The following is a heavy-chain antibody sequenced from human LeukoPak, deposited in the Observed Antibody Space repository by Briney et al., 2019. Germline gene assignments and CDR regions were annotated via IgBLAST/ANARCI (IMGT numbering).Heavy chain of an antibody. CDR2: IWYDGSNK. Sequence: GGSLRLSCAASGFTFSSYGMHWVRQAPGKGLEGVAVIWYDGSNKYYAYSVTGRFTISRDNSKNTLYLQMNSLRAEDTAVYYCARDQNYDLDLYYFDYWGQGTLVTVSS. D-gene: IGHD3-3*01. J-gene: IGHJ4*02. V-gene: IGHV3-33*01. CDR3: ARDQNYDLDLYYFDY. CDR1: GFTFSSYG.